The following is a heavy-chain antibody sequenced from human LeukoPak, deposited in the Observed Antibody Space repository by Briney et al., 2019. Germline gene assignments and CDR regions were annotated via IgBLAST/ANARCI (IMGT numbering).Heavy chain of an antibody. CDR2: ISGSGGST. CDR1: GFTFSSHA. D-gene: IGHD3-3*01. V-gene: IGHV3-23*01. CDR3: AICPSITIFGVVQGFDY. J-gene: IGHJ4*02. Sequence: AGGSLRLSCAASGFTFSSHAMSWVRQAPGKGLEWVSAISGSGGSTYYADSVKGRFTISRDNSKNTLYLQMNSLRAEDTAVYYCAICPSITIFGVVQGFDYWGQGTLVTVSS.